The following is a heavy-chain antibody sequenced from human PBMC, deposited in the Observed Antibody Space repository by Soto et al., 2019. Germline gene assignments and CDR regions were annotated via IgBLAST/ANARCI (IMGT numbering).Heavy chain of an antibody. J-gene: IGHJ6*03. D-gene: IGHD2-8*01. CDR1: GFAFSTYA. V-gene: IGHV3-23*01. Sequence: GGSLRLSCAASGFAFSTYAMSWVRQAPGKGLEWVSTITTSGGNTYYADSVQGRFTISRDNSKNTLYLQMNSLRAEDTAVYYCAGRYCTNGVCYTNYYYYIDVWGKGTTVTVSS. CDR2: ITTSGGNT. CDR3: AGRYCTNGVCYTNYYYYIDV.